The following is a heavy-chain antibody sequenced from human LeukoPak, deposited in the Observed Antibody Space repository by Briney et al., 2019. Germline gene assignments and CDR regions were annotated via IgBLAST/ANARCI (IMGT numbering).Heavy chain of an antibody. Sequence: ASVTVSCTASGYTFTSYDINWVRQATGQGLEWMGWISAYNGNTNYAQKLQGRVTMTTDTSTSTAYMELRSLRSDDTAVYYCARDRDSSDPQYYYYGMDVWGQGTTVTVSS. V-gene: IGHV1-18*01. CDR1: GYTFTSYD. D-gene: IGHD3-22*01. J-gene: IGHJ6*02. CDR2: ISAYNGNT. CDR3: ARDRDSSDPQYYYYGMDV.